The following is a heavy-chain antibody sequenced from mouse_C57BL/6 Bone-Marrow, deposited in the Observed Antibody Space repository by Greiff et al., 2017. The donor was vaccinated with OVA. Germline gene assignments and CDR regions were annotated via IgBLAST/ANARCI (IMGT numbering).Heavy chain of an antibody. V-gene: IGHV14-4*01. J-gene: IGHJ3*01. CDR1: GFNIKDDY. CDR3: TILLFAY. CDR2: IDPDNGDT. Sequence: EVQLQQSGAELVRPGASVKLSCTASGFNIKDDYMHWVKQRPEQGLEWIGWIDPDNGDTEYASKFQGKATITADTSSNTAYLQRSSLTSEDTAVYYCTILLFAYWGQGTLVTVSA.